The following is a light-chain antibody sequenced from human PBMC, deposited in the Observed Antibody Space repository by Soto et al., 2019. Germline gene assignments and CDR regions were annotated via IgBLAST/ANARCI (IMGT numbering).Light chain of an antibody. Sequence: DIQMTQSPSTLSASVGDRVTITCRASESISLYLAWYQQKPGKAPKLLIYDASSLESGVPSRFSGSGSGTEFTLTISSLQPDDFATYYCQQYNSYPYTFGQGTKVDIK. CDR1: ESISLY. CDR3: QQYNSYPYT. CDR2: DAS. V-gene: IGKV1-5*01. J-gene: IGKJ2*01.